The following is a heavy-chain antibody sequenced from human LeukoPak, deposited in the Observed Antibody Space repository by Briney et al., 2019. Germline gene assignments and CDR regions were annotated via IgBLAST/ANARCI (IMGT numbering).Heavy chain of an antibody. CDR1: GGSISSSSYY. Sequence: SETLSLTCTVSGGSISSSSYYWGWLRQPPGKGLEWIGSVYYSGSTYYNPSLESRVTISVDTSKNQFSLKLSSVTAADTAVYYSCAYCSSASCRYGMDVWGQGTTVTVSS. D-gene: IGHD2-2*01. CDR2: VYYSGST. J-gene: IGHJ6*02. V-gene: IGHV4-39*07. CDR3: CAYCSSASCRYGMDV.